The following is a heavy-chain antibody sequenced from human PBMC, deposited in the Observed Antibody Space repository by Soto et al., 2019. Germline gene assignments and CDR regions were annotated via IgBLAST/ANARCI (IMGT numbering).Heavy chain of an antibody. CDR1: GGTFSSYA. V-gene: IGHV1-69*13. CDR3: ARANYYDSSGYQHPFDY. Sequence: SVKVSCKASGGTFSSYAISWVRQAPGQGLEWMGGIIPIFGTANYAQKFQGRVTITADESTSTAYMELSSLRSEDTAVYYCARANYYDSSGYQHPFDYWGQGTLVTVSS. D-gene: IGHD3-22*01. J-gene: IGHJ4*02. CDR2: IIPIFGTA.